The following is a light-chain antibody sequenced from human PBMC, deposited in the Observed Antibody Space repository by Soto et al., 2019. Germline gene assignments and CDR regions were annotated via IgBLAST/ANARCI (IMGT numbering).Light chain of an antibody. Sequence: QSALTQPPSASGSPGQSVTISCTGTSSDVGGYNYVSWYQQHPGKAPKLMIYEVSKRPSGVPARFSGSKSGNTASLTVSGLQAEDEADYYCTSYAGINNFFFGGGTKLTVL. V-gene: IGLV2-8*01. J-gene: IGLJ2*01. CDR1: SSDVGGYNY. CDR2: EVS. CDR3: TSYAGINNFF.